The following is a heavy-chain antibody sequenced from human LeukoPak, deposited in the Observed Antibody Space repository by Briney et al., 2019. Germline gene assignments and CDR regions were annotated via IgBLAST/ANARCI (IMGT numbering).Heavy chain of an antibody. V-gene: IGHV4-39*01. Sequence: SETLSLTWSVSGGSVRSSSYYWGWIREPPGRGLEWLGSMRYSGSTYYNPSLESRVTISVDTSKNQFSLKLTSVTAAATAVYYRARTTYHSDSSGYLSPLFDSWGQGTPVTAS. CDR2: MRYSGST. D-gene: IGHD3-22*01. J-gene: IGHJ4*02. CDR3: ARTTYHSDSSGYLSPLFDS. CDR1: GGSVRSSSYY.